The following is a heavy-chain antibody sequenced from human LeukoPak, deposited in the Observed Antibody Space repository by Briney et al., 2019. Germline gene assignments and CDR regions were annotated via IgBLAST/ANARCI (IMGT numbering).Heavy chain of an antibody. D-gene: IGHD3-3*01. V-gene: IGHV4-39*07. CDR1: GGSISSGSYY. CDR2: IYYSGTT. CDR3: ARGSYDFWSGYLTDY. J-gene: IGHJ4*02. Sequence: SETLSLTCTVSGGSISSGSYYWVWIRQPPGKGLEWIGTIYYSGTTYYNPSLKSRVTISVDTSKNQFSLRLSSVTAADTAVYYCARGSYDFWSGYLTDYWGQGTLVTVSS.